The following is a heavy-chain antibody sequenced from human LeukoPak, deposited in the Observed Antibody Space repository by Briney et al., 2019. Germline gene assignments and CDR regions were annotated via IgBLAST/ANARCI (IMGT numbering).Heavy chain of an antibody. CDR1: GFTFSSYS. CDR2: ISSSSSYI. CDR3: ARELGIAVAGMGY. V-gene: IGHV3-21*01. D-gene: IGHD6-19*01. Sequence: GGSLRLSCAASGFTFSSYSMNWVRQAPGKGLEWVSSISSSSSYIYYADSVKGRFTISRDNAKNSLYLQMNSLRVEDTAVYYCARELGIAVAGMGYWGQGTLVTVSS. J-gene: IGHJ4*02.